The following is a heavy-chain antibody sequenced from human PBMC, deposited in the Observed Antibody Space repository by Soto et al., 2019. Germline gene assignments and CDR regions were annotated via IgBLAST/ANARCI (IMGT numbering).Heavy chain of an antibody. CDR2: IYYGGSA. CDR3: ARHFDYYDSSGYSAFDI. V-gene: IGHV4-39*01. Sequence: SETLSLTCTVSGGSISSSTYYWGWIRQPPGKGLECVGTIYYGGSAYYNPSLKSRVTISVDTSKNQFSLKLSSVTAADTAVYYCARHFDYYDSSGYSAFDIWGQGTMVTVSS. CDR1: GGSISSSTYY. J-gene: IGHJ3*02. D-gene: IGHD3-22*01.